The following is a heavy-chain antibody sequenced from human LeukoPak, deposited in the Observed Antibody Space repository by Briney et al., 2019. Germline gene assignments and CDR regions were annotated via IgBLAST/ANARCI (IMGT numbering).Heavy chain of an antibody. Sequence: SETLSLTCTVSGGSINYYYWMWIRQPPGKGLEWIGYIYYSGGTHYNPSLKSRVTMLVDTSKNQFSLKLTAVTAADTAVYYCARGGSTSYREFLYNWFDPWGQGTLVTVSS. V-gene: IGHV4-59*01. CDR2: IYYSGGT. CDR1: GGSINYYY. CDR3: ARGGSTSYREFLYNWFDP. J-gene: IGHJ5*02. D-gene: IGHD3-10*01.